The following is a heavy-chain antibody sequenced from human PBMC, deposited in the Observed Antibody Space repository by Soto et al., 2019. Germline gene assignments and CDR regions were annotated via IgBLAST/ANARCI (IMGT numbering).Heavy chain of an antibody. J-gene: IGHJ6*02. CDR3: SRPGNNDGMDV. D-gene: IGHD1-1*01. CDR1: GFTFSGSP. V-gene: IGHV3-73*01. CDR2: IRSKSQNYAT. Sequence: EVQLVESGGGLVQPRGSLQVSCAASGFTFSGSPIHWVRQASGKGLEWVGRIRSKSQNYATMYAASVKDRFTISRDDSKNTAYLQMNSLRTEDTAVYYCSRPGNNDGMDVWGQGTTVTVSS.